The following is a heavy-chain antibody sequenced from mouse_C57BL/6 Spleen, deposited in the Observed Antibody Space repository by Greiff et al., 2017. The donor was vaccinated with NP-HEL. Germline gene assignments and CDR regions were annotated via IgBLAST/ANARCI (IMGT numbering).Heavy chain of an antibody. V-gene: IGHV1-82*01. CDR1: GYAFSSSW. D-gene: IGHD1-1*01. CDR2: IYPGDGDT. CDR3: AREVYYGSSPDYAMDY. J-gene: IGHJ4*01. Sequence: QVQLQQPGPELVKPGASVKISCKASGYAFSSSWMNWVKQRPGKGLEWIGRIYPGDGDTNYNGKFKGKATLTADKSSSTAYMQLSSLTSEDSAVYCCAREVYYGSSPDYAMDYWGQGTSVTVSS.